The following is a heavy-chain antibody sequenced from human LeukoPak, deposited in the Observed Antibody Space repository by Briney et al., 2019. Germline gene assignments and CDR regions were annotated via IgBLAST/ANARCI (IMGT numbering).Heavy chain of an antibody. CDR3: ARSSGMGYYDSSGYYYLRFPFDP. Sequence: GESLKISCKGSGYSFTSYWIGWVRQMPGKGLEWMGIIYPGDSDTRYSPSFQGQVTISADKSISTAYLQWSSLKASDTAMYYCARSSGMGYYDSSGYYYLRFPFDPWGQGTLVTVSS. D-gene: IGHD3-22*01. J-gene: IGHJ5*02. CDR1: GYSFTSYW. V-gene: IGHV5-51*01. CDR2: IYPGDSDT.